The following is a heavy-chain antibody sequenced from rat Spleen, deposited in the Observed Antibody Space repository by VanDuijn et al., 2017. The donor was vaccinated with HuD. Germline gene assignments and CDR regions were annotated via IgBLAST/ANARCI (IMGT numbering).Heavy chain of an antibody. CDR1: GFNFNDYW. D-gene: IGHD4-3*01. J-gene: IGHJ2*01. CDR3: VREDFGVRD. V-gene: IGHV4-2*01. Sequence: EVKLVESGGGLVQPGRSLKLSCAASGFNFNDYWMGWVRQAPGKGLEWIGEINKDSSTIKYTPSLKDKFTVSRDNAQNTLYLQMSKLGSEDTATYYCVREDFGVRDWGQGVMVTVSS. CDR2: INKDSSTI.